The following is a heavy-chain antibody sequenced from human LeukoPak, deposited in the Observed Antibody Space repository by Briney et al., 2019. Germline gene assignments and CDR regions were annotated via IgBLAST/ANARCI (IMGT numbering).Heavy chain of an antibody. CDR1: GGSISGYY. V-gene: IGHV4-4*07. Sequence: SETLSLTCTVSGGSISGYYWNWIRQPAGKGLEWIGRMSTSGSTDYNPSLRSRVTMSIDTSRNQFSLRQRSVTAADTAVYYCAREDVSSTWFYYFDSWGQGILVTVSS. CDR2: MSTSGST. J-gene: IGHJ4*02. CDR3: AREDVSSTWFYYFDS. D-gene: IGHD6-13*01.